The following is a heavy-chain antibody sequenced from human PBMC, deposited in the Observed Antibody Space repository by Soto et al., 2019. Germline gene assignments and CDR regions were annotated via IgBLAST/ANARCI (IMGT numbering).Heavy chain of an antibody. CDR3: ARDPPKAYCSGGSCYSYRGWFDP. CDR2: ISSSGSTI. D-gene: IGHD2-15*01. J-gene: IGHJ5*02. CDR1: GFTFSDYY. V-gene: IGHV3-11*01. Sequence: VQLLESGGGLVQPGGSLRLSCAASGFTFSDYYMSWIRQAPGKGLEWVSYISSSGSTIYYADSVKGRFTISRDNAKNSLYLQMNSLRAEDTAVYYCARDPPKAYCSGGSCYSYRGWFDPWGQGTLVTVSS.